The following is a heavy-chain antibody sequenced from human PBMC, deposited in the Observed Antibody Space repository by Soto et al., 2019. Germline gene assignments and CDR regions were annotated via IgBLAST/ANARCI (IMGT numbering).Heavy chain of an antibody. D-gene: IGHD2-2*01. CDR1: GHSISSGFY. CDR2: IYHSGST. J-gene: IGHJ4*02. Sequence: SETLSLTCAVSGHSISSGFYYWGWIRQPPGKGLEWIGSIYHSGSTYYNPSLKSRVSMSVDTSKNQLSLKLSSVTAADTAVYSCETSGSSSSARFFDKWGQGTRVTVSS. V-gene: IGHV4-38-2*01. CDR3: ETSGSSSSARFFDK.